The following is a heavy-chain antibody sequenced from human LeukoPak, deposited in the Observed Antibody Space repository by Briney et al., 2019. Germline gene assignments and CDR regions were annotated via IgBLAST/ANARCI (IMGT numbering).Heavy chain of an antibody. CDR2: IWYDGSNK. Sequence: GALRLSCAAAGFTFSSHCIHWGRQAPSKGVGGGAVIWYDGSNKYYADSVKGRFTISRDNSKNTLYLQMNSLRAEDTAVYYCARGGRTTWHGMDVWGQGTTVTVSS. J-gene: IGHJ6*02. CDR1: GFTFSSHC. D-gene: IGHD4-17*01. V-gene: IGHV3-33*01. CDR3: ARGGRTTWHGMDV.